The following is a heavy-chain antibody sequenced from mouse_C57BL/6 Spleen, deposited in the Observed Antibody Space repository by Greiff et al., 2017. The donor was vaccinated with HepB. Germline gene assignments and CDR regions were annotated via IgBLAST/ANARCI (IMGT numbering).Heavy chain of an antibody. Sequence: EVKLMESGGDLVKPGGSLKLSCAASGFTFSSYGMSWVRQTPDKRLEWVATISSGGSYTYYPDSVKGRFTISRDNAKNTLYLQMSSLKSEDTAMYYCARHYYGSREFDVWGTGTTVTVSS. CDR1: GFTFSSYG. CDR2: ISSGGSYT. D-gene: IGHD1-1*01. V-gene: IGHV5-6*01. J-gene: IGHJ1*03. CDR3: ARHYYGSREFDV.